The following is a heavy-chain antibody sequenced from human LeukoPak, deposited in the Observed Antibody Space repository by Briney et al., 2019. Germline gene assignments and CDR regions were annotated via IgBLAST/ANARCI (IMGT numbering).Heavy chain of an antibody. D-gene: IGHD6-19*01. CDR3: AKDFGSGWLVDY. CDR1: GFTFSSYA. CDR2: IWYDGSNK. J-gene: IGHJ4*02. V-gene: IGHV3-33*06. Sequence: GGSLRLSCAASGFTFSSYAMSWVRQAPGKGLEWVAVIWYDGSNKYYADSVKGRFTISRDNSKNTLYLQMNSLRAEDTAVYYCAKDFGSGWLVDYWGQGTLVTVSS.